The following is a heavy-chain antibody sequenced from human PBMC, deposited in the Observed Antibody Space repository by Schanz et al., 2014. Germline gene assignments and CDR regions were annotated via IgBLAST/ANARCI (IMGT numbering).Heavy chain of an antibody. Sequence: EVQLVESGGVVVQPGGSLRLSCTASRIIFGTYSMNWIRQTPKGLEWVSSINSRSNFIYYADSVKGRFSISRDNGETSVYLQINSLRVEDTAVYYCARFLARYQYYGVDVWGQGTTVIVSS. J-gene: IGHJ6*02. CDR1: RIIFGTYS. CDR2: INSRSNFI. V-gene: IGHV3-21*04. D-gene: IGHD3-3*01. CDR3: ARFLARYQYYGVDV.